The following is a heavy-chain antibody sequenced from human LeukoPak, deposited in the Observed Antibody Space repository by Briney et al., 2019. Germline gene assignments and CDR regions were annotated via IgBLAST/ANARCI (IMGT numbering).Heavy chain of an antibody. D-gene: IGHD6-13*01. V-gene: IGHV4-59*01. Sequence: PSETLSLTCTVSGGSISSYYWSWIRQPPGKGLEWIGYIYYSGSTNYNPSLKSRVTISVDTSKNQFSLKLSSVTAADTAVYYCARVKGGSSSWYGYGWFDPWGQGTLVTVSS. CDR3: ARVKGGSSSWYGYGWFDP. CDR2: IYYSGST. CDR1: GGSISSYY. J-gene: IGHJ5*02.